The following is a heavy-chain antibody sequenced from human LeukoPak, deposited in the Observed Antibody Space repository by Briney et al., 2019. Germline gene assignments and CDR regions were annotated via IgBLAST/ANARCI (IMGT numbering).Heavy chain of an antibody. Sequence: ASVKVSCKASGYTFTGYYMHWLRQAPGQGLGWMGWINPNSGGTNYAQKFQGRVTMTRDTSISTGYMEMSRLRSENTAVYYCARGRVTIFGVVTLRGEFDPWGQGTLVTVSS. V-gene: IGHV1-2*02. CDR1: GYTFTGYY. J-gene: IGHJ5*02. CDR3: ARGRVTIFGVVTLRGEFDP. CDR2: INPNSGGT. D-gene: IGHD3-3*01.